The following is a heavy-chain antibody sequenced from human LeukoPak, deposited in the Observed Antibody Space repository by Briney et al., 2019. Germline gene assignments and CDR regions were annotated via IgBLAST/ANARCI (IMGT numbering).Heavy chain of an antibody. J-gene: IGHJ6*01. CDR1: GGSVSEDNFY. Sequence: SETLSLTCTVSGGSVSEDNFYWGWIRQPRVKGLEWIGYSHYGGYPHYNPSLKSRVRISVDTSKSQFSLNLSSVTAAGTAMYYSARVASLGYFYAMDVWGKGTTVSASS. CDR3: ARVASLGYFYAMDV. D-gene: IGHD3-16*01. V-gene: IGHV4-61*01. CDR2: SHYGGYP.